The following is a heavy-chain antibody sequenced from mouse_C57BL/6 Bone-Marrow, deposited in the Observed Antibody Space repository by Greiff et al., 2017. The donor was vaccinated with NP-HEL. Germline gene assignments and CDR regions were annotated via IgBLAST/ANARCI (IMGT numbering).Heavy chain of an antibody. D-gene: IGHD2-3*01. CDR3: ARGDGYFAWFAY. CDR2: IYPGSGST. CDR1: GYTFTSYW. J-gene: IGHJ3*01. Sequence: QVQLQQPGAELVKTGAEVKMSCKASGYTFTSYWITWVKQRPGQGLEWIGDIYPGSGSTNYNEKFKSKATLTVDTSSSTAYMQLSSLTSEDSAVYYCARGDGYFAWFAYWGQGTLVTVSA. V-gene: IGHV1-55*01.